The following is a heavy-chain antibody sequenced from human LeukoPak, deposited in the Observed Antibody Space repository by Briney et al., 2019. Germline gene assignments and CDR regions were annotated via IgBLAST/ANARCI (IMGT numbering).Heavy chain of an antibody. CDR2: IYYSGST. CDR3: ARYAEWELPDY. Sequence: SETLSLTCTVSGGSISSGTYYWGWIRQPPGKGLEWIGSIYYSGSTYYNPSLKSRVTISVDTSKNQFSLKLSSVTAADTAVYYCARYAEWELPDYWGQGTLVTVSS. J-gene: IGHJ4*02. CDR1: GGSISSGTYY. D-gene: IGHD1-26*01. V-gene: IGHV4-39*01.